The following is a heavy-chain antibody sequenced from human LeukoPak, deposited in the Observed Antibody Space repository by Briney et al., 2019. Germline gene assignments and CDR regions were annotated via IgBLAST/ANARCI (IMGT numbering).Heavy chain of an antibody. V-gene: IGHV4-59*01. CDR1: GDSISSYY. Sequence: SETLSLTCTVSGDSISSYYWSWIRQPPGEGLEWIGYIYYSGGTNYNPSLKSRVTISVDTSKNQFSLKLSSVTAADTAMYYCARMSLSYCSSTSCSNLIDYWGQGTLVTVSS. J-gene: IGHJ4*02. CDR2: IYYSGGT. D-gene: IGHD2-2*01. CDR3: ARMSLSYCSSTSCSNLIDY.